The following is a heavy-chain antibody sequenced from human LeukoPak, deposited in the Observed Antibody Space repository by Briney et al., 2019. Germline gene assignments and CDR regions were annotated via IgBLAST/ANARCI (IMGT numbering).Heavy chain of an antibody. Sequence: GGSLRLSCATSGFSFSDYYMTWVRQAPGKGLEWVSYISSSGKTILYADSVKGRFTNSRDNAKNSLYLQMNSLRAEDTAVYYCARGETRYYDSSDYWAYYFDYWGQGTLVTVSS. J-gene: IGHJ4*02. CDR3: ARGETRYYDSSDYWAYYFDY. V-gene: IGHV3-11*01. CDR2: ISSSGKTI. CDR1: GFSFSDYY. D-gene: IGHD3-22*01.